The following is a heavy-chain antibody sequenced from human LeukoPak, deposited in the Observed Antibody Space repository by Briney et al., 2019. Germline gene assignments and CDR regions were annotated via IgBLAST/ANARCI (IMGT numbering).Heavy chain of an antibody. J-gene: IGHJ4*02. V-gene: IGHV4-34*01. CDR1: GGSFSACY. CDR2: INHGGSA. Sequence: PSETLSLTCAVYGGSFSACYWSWIRQPPGKGLEWIGEINHGGSANYNPSLKSRVTISVDTSKNQFSLKLSSVTAADTAVYYCARHNYDSSGYYSRPYYFDYWGQGTLVTVSS. D-gene: IGHD3-22*01. CDR3: ARHNYDSSGYYSRPYYFDY.